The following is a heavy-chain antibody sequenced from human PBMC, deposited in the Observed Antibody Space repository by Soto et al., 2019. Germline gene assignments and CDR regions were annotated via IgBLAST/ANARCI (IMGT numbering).Heavy chain of an antibody. Sequence: SETLSLTCTVSGGSISSYYWSWIRQPPGKGLEWIGYIYYSGSTNYNPSLKSRVTISVDTSKNQFSLKLSSVTAADTAVYYCARDRRGDVAYYYGMDVWGQGTTVTVSS. V-gene: IGHV4-59*01. J-gene: IGHJ6*02. CDR2: IYYSGST. CDR1: GGSISSYY. D-gene: IGHD2-21*01. CDR3: ARDRRGDVAYYYGMDV.